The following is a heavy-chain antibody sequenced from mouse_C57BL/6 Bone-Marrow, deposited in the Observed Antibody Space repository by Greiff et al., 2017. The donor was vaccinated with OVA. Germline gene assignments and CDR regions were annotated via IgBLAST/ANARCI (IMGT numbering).Heavy chain of an antibody. D-gene: IGHD2-1*01. CDR2: IYPSDSET. CDR3: AREGGRNYRYYYAMDY. CDR1: GYTFTSYW. V-gene: IGHV1-61*01. J-gene: IGHJ4*01. Sequence: QVQLQQPGAELVRPGSSVKLSCKASGYTFTSYWMDWVKQRPGQGLEWIGNIYPSDSETHYNQKFKDKATLTVDKSSSTAYMQLSSLTSEDSAVYYCAREGGRNYRYYYAMDYWGQGTSVTVSS.